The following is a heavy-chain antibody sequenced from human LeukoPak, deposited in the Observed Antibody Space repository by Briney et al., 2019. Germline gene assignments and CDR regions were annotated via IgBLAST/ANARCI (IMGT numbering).Heavy chain of an antibody. J-gene: IGHJ3*02. V-gene: IGHV4-38-2*01. D-gene: IGHD3-10*01. CDR2: IYHSGST. CDR1: GYSISSGYY. CDR3: ARRSTSGVDAFDI. Sequence: SETLSLTCAVSGYSISSGYYWGWIRQPPGKGLEWIGSIYHSGSTYYNPSLKSRVTISVDTSKNQFSLKLSSVTAADTAVYYCARRSTSGVDAFDIWGPGTMVTVSS.